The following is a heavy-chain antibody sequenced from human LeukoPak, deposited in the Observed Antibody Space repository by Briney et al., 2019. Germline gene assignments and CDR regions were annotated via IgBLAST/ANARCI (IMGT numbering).Heavy chain of an antibody. Sequence: GSSLKLSCAGFGFTFSSYGTHWVRQAPGKGLEWVAVMSYDGSITYYADSVKGRFTISRDNSKNTLYLQMYSLRAEDTALYYCAKRGNSGSYKYFDYWGQGTLVTVSS. CDR2: MSYDGSIT. CDR3: AKRGNSGSYKYFDY. V-gene: IGHV3-30*18. D-gene: IGHD1-26*01. CDR1: GFTFSSYG. J-gene: IGHJ4*02.